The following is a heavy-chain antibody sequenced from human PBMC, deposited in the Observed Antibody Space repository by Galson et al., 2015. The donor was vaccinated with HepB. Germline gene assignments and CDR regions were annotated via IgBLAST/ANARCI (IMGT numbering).Heavy chain of an antibody. Sequence: SLRLSCAASGFNFSTYWMSWVRQAPGKGLEWVANIKEDGSEKYYVDSVKGRFTISRDNSRNSLYLQMNSLRVEDTAVYYCAIAISYWGQGTLVTVSS. CDR2: IKEDGSEK. V-gene: IGHV3-7*03. CDR1: GFNFSTYW. J-gene: IGHJ4*02. CDR3: AIAISY. D-gene: IGHD2/OR15-2a*01.